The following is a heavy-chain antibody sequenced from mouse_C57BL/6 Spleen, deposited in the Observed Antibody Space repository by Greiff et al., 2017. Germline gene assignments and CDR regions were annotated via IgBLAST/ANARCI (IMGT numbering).Heavy chain of an antibody. CDR3: ARLNDDGSSAVAY. Sequence: QVHVKQSGAELAKPGASVKLSCKASGYTFTSYWMHWVKQRPGQGLEWIGYINPSSGYTKYNQKFKNKATLTADKSSSTAYMQLSSLTYEDSAVYYCARLNDDGSSAVAYWGQGTLVTVSA. CDR1: GYTFTSYW. D-gene: IGHD1-1*01. J-gene: IGHJ3*01. CDR2: INPSSGYT. V-gene: IGHV1-7*01.